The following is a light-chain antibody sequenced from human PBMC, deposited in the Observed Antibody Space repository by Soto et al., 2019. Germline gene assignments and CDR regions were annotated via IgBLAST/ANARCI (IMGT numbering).Light chain of an antibody. J-gene: IGKJ1*01. CDR2: AAS. Sequence: IQLTQSPSSLSASVGDRVTITCRASHDIAMYLAWYQQKPGEAPKLLIYAASTLYGGVPSRFSGSGSGTDFALTITSLQPDDFATYYCQQYITYSWTFGQGTKVDIK. CDR3: QQYITYSWT. CDR1: HDIAMY. V-gene: IGKV1-9*01.